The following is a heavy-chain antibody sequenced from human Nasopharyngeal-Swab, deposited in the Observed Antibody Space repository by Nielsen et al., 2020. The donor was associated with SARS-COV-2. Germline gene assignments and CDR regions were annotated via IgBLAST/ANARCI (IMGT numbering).Heavy chain of an antibody. J-gene: IGHJ3*01. V-gene: IGHV3-15*01. D-gene: IGHD3-16*01. CDR2: IKSKTDGGTT. CDR1: GFTFSNAW. Sequence: GESLKISCAASGFTFSNAWMSWVRQAPGKGLEWVGRIKSKTDGGTTDYAAPVTGRFTISRDDSINTLYLQMNSLKTEDTAVYFCTTAYLGAFDFWGQGTMVTVSS. CDR3: TTAYLGAFDF.